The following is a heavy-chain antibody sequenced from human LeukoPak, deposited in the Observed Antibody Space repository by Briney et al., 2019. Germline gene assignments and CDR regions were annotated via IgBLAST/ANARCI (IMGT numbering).Heavy chain of an antibody. Sequence: ASVKVSCKASGYTFTGYYMHWVRQAPGQGLEWMEWINTNSGGTNYAQKFQGRVTMTRDTSISTAYMELSRLRSDDTAVYYCARTYDSSGYYPSYYYYYYMDVWGKGTTVTVSS. V-gene: IGHV1-2*02. J-gene: IGHJ6*03. D-gene: IGHD3-22*01. CDR3: ARTYDSSGYYPSYYYYYYMDV. CDR1: GYTFTGYY. CDR2: INTNSGGT.